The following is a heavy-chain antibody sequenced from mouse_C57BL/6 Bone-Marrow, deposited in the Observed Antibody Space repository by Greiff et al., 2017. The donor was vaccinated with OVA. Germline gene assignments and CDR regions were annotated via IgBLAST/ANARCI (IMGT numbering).Heavy chain of an antibody. CDR1: GFNIKDDY. CDR3: TTYDGSFAD. Sequence: EVQLVESGAELVRPGASVKLSCTASGFNIKDDYMHWVKQRPEQGLEWIGWIDPENGDTEYASKFQGKATITADTSSNTACLQLSSLTSEDTAVYYCTTYDGSFADWGKGTLVTVSA. V-gene: IGHV14-4*01. D-gene: IGHD2-3*01. J-gene: IGHJ3*01. CDR2: IDPENGDT.